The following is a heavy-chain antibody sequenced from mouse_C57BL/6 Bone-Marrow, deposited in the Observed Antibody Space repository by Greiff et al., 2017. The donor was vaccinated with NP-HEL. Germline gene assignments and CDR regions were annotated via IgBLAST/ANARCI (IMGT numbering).Heavy chain of an antibody. J-gene: IGHJ2*01. CDR2: IDPANGNT. V-gene: IGHV14-3*01. CDR3: ALLYCSSLYFDY. CDR1: GFNIKNTY. Sequence: EVKLMESVAELVRPGASVKLSCTASGFNIKNTYMHWVKQRPEQGLEWIGRIDPANGNTKYAPKFQGKATITADTSSNTAYLQLSSLTSEDTAIYSCALLYCSSLYFDYWGQGTTLTVSS. D-gene: IGHD1-1*01.